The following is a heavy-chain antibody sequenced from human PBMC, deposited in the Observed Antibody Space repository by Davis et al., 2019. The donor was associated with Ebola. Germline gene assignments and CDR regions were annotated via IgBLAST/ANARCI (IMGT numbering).Heavy chain of an antibody. V-gene: IGHV3-23*01. Sequence: GESLKISCAASGFTFSSYAMSWVRQAPGKGLQWVSAISGSGGSTYYADSVKGRFTISRDNSKNTLYLQMNSLRAEDTAVYYCAKDGGFWSGYPERHYYYYYMDVWGKGTTVTVSS. CDR3: AKDGGFWSGYPERHYYYYYMDV. CDR2: ISGSGGST. CDR1: GFTFSSYA. J-gene: IGHJ6*03. D-gene: IGHD3-3*01.